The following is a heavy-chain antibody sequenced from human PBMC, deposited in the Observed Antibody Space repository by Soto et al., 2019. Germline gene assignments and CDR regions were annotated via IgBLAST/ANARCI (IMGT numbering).Heavy chain of an antibody. CDR2: IYSGGST. CDR3: ARGLYDSSGSPPYYFDY. Sequence: EVQLVESGGGLVQPGGSLRLSCAASGFTVSSNYMSWVRQAPGKGLEWVSVIYSGGSTYYADSVKGRFTISRDNSKNTLYLQMNSLRAEDTAVYYCARGLYDSSGSPPYYFDYWGQGTLVTVSS. D-gene: IGHD3-22*01. V-gene: IGHV3-66*01. J-gene: IGHJ4*02. CDR1: GFTVSSNY.